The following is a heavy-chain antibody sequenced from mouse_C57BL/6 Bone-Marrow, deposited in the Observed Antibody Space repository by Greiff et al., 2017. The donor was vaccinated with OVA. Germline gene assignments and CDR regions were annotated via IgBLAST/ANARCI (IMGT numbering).Heavy chain of an antibody. V-gene: IGHV1-82*01. J-gene: IGHJ2*01. CDR2: IYPGDGDT. CDR3: ARLTPDY. CDR1: GYAFSSSW. Sequence: QVQLQQSGPELVKPGASVKISCKASGYAFSSSWMNWVQQRPGQGLEWIGRIYPGDGDTNYNGKFKGKATLTADKSSSTAYMQLSSLTSEDSAVYFCARLTPDYWGQGTTLTVSS.